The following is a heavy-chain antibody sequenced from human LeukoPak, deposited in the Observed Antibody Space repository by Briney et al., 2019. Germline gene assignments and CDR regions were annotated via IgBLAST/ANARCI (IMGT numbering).Heavy chain of an antibody. CDR1: GFTFSSYW. V-gene: IGHV3-7*01. Sequence: GGSLRLSCAASGFTFSSYWMSWVRQAPGKGLEWVANIKQDGSGKYYVDSVKGRFTISRDNAKNSLYLQMNSLRAEDTAVYYCARDSYCGGDCYLNDAFDIWGQGTMVTVSS. CDR3: ARDSYCGGDCYLNDAFDI. D-gene: IGHD2-21*01. CDR2: IKQDGSGK. J-gene: IGHJ3*02.